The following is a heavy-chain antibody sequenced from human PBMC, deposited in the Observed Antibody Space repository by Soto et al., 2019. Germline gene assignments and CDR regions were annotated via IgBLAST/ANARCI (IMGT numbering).Heavy chain of an antibody. CDR3: TSYGDYNLEYFQH. D-gene: IGHD4-17*01. J-gene: IGHJ1*01. CDR1: GYTLTELS. Sequence: QVQLVQSGAEVKKPGASVKVSCKVSGYTLTELSMHWVRQAPGKGLEWMGGFDPEDGETIYAQKFQGSVTMTEGTSTDTAYMELSSLRSEDTAVYYCTSYGDYNLEYFQHWGQGTLVTVSS. V-gene: IGHV1-24*01. CDR2: FDPEDGET.